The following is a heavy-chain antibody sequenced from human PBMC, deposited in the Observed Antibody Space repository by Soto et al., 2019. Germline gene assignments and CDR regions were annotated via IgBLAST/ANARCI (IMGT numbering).Heavy chain of an antibody. CDR1: GGSISSSRYY. CDR2: IYYNGFT. V-gene: IGHV4-39*01. Sequence: QLQLQESGPGLVKPSETLSLTCTVSGGSISSSRYYWGWIRQPPGKGLEWIGSIYYNGFTYYNPSLKSRVTSSVATSRKQFSLKLNSVTTADTAVYFCARKDDFWSGSGSFAPWGQGTLVTVSS. CDR3: ARKDDFWSGSGSFAP. D-gene: IGHD3-3*01. J-gene: IGHJ5*02.